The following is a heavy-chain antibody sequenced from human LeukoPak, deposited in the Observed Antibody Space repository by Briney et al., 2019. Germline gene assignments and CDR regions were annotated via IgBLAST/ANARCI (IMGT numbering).Heavy chain of an antibody. CDR3: AKERMGIAVAGTCFDY. V-gene: IGHV3-9*01. CDR1: GFTFDDYA. Sequence: PGGSLRLPCAASGFTFDDYAMHWVRQAPGKGLEWVSGISWNSGSIGYADSVKGRFTISRDNAKNSLYLQMNSLRAEDTALYYCAKERMGIAVAGTCFDYWGQGTLVTVSS. D-gene: IGHD6-19*01. CDR2: ISWNSGSI. J-gene: IGHJ4*02.